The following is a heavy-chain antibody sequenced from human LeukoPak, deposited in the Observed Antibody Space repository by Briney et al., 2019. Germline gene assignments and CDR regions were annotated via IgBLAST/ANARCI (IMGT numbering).Heavy chain of an antibody. J-gene: IGHJ4*02. V-gene: IGHV4-38-2*01. CDR1: GYSISSDYY. CDR2: IYHSGST. CDR3: ARRGGVRFLEWPFDY. D-gene: IGHD3-3*01. Sequence: SETLSLTCAVSGYSISSDYYWGWIRQPPGKGLEWIWSIYHSGSTYYNPSLKSRVTISVDTSKNQSSLKLSSVTAADTAVYYCARRGGVRFLEWPFDYWCQGTLVTVSS.